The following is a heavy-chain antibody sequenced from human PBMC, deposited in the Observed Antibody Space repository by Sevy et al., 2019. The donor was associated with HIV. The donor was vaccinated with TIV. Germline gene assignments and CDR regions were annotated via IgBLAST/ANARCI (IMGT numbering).Heavy chain of an antibody. CDR3: WRDMKYYDSIGNDDWYFDL. J-gene: IGHJ2*01. CDR1: GFTFISYS. D-gene: IGHD3-22*01. V-gene: IGHV3-21*01. CDR2: IGSTGDYI. Sequence: GGSLRLSCAASGFTFISYSMNWVRQAPGKGLEWVASIGSTGDYIYYADSMKGRFTISRDNAKKSLYLQMKSLRAEDSAVYFCWRDMKYYDSIGNDDWYFDLWGRGTLVTVSS.